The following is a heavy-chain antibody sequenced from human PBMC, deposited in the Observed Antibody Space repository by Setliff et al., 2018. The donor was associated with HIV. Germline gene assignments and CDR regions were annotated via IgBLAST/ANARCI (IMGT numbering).Heavy chain of an antibody. CDR1: GYSFSNFA. V-gene: IGHV1-3*01. J-gene: IGHJ5*01. Sequence: ASVKVSRKASGYSFSNFAIHWVRQAPGQRLEWLGWINAGSGNTRYSQKFQDRLTITRDTSARTVYMELSSLKSEDTAVYYCARVRCSGANCFNWFDFWGQGTPVTVS. CDR3: ARVRCSGANCFNWFDF. D-gene: IGHD2-15*01. CDR2: INAGSGNT.